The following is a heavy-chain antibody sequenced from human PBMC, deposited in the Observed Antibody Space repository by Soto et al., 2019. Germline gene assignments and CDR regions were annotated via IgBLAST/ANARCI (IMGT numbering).Heavy chain of an antibody. Sequence: TLSLTCTVSGGSISSYYWSWIRQPPGKGLEWIGYIYYSGSTNYNPSLKSRVTISIDTSKNQFSLRLRSVTAADTAVYYCARHPPDGHYVPFDFYGMDGWGQGTTVTFSS. CDR2: IYYSGST. V-gene: IGHV4-59*08. D-gene: IGHD4-17*01. J-gene: IGHJ6*02. CDR3: ARHPPDGHYVPFDFYGMDG. CDR1: GGSISSYY.